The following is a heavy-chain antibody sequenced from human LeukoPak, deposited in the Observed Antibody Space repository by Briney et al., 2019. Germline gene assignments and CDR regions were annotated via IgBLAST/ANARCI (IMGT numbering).Heavy chain of an antibody. Sequence: SVKVSCKASGGTFSSYTISWVRQAPGQGLEWMGRIIPILGIANYAQKFQGRVTITADKSTSTAYMELSSLRSEDTAVYYCARGRSYLDAFDIWGQGTMVTVSS. V-gene: IGHV1-69*02. CDR1: GGTFSSYT. CDR2: IIPILGIA. J-gene: IGHJ3*02. D-gene: IGHD1-26*01. CDR3: ARGRSYLDAFDI.